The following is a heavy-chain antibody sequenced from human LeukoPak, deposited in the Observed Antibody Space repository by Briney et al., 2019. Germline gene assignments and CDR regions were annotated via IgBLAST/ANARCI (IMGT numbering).Heavy chain of an antibody. CDR3: ARASDYSLYYYYYMDA. V-gene: IGHV4-34*01. CDR1: GGSFSGYY. Sequence: SETLSLTCAVYGGSFSGYYLSWIRQPPGKGLEWIGEINHSGSTNYNPSLKSRVTISVDTSKNQFSLKLSSVTAADTAVYYCARASDYSLYYYYYMDAWGKGTTVTVSS. D-gene: IGHD4-11*01. J-gene: IGHJ6*03. CDR2: INHSGST.